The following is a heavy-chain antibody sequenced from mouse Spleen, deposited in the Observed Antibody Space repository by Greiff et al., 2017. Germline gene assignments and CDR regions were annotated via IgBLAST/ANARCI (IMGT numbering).Heavy chain of an antibody. CDR1: GYTFTDYN. CDR2: INPNNGGT. D-gene: IGHD1-1*01. V-gene: IGHV1-18*01. Sequence: DVKLVESGPELVKPGASVKIPCKASGYTFTDYNMDWVKQSHGKSLEWIGDINPNNGGTIYNQKFKGKATLTVDKSSSTAYMELRSLTSEDTAVYYCARWDYYGSRGWFAYWGQGTLVTVSA. J-gene: IGHJ3*01. CDR3: ARWDYYGSRGWFAY.